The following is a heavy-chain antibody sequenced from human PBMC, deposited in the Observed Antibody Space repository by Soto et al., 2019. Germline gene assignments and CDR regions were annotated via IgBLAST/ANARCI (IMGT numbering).Heavy chain of an antibody. D-gene: IGHD5-12*01. CDR3: ARWTRDYGMDV. CDR2: INPSGGST. CDR1: GYTFTSCY. J-gene: IGHJ6*02. V-gene: IGHV1-46*01. Sequence: VSVKVSCKASGYTFTSCYMHWLRQAPGQGLEWMRIINPSGGSTSYAQKFQGRVTKTRDTSTSTVYMELSSLRSEDTAVYYCARWTRDYGMDVWGQGTTVTVSS.